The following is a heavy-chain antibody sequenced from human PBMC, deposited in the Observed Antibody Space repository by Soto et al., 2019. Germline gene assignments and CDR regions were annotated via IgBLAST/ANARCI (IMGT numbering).Heavy chain of an antibody. CDR1: GGPFISYA. CDR2: IIPIFGTA. D-gene: IGHD5-18*01. Sequence: SVKVACKASGGPFISYASSWVRQSPGQGLEWMGGIIPIFGTANYAQKFQGRVTITADESTSTAYMELSSLRSEDTAVYYCAREGGTDMVPTRVYYYGMDVWGQGTTVTVSS. V-gene: IGHV1-69*01. J-gene: IGHJ6*02. CDR3: AREGGTDMVPTRVYYYGMDV.